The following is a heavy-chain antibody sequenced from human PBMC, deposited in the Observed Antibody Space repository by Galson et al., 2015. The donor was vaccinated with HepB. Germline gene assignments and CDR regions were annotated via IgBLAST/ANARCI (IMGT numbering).Heavy chain of an antibody. Sequence: SLRLSCAASGFTFSSYATHWVRQAPGKGLEWVAVISYDGSNKYYADSVKGRFTISRDNSKNTLYLQMNSLRAEDTAVYYCARDAYDSSGYFDYWGQGTLVTVSS. J-gene: IGHJ4*02. CDR2: ISYDGSNK. V-gene: IGHV3-30*04. D-gene: IGHD3-22*01. CDR1: GFTFSSYA. CDR3: ARDAYDSSGYFDY.